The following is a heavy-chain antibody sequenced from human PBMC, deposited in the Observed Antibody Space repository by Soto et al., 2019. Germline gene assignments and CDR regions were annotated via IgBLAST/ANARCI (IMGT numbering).Heavy chain of an antibody. J-gene: IGHJ4*02. V-gene: IGHV1-3*05. Sequence: QVQLVQSGAEEKKPGASVKVSCRASGYTFTGYAMHWVRQAPGQRLEWMGWLNAGNGNTKYSQKFQGRLTITRDTSASTTHMELSSLRSQDTAVYYCARSAVGLFGGLIGPFDYWGQGNLVIVSS. CDR3: ARSAVGLFGGLIGPFDY. D-gene: IGHD3-16*02. CDR1: GYTFTGYA. CDR2: LNAGNGNT.